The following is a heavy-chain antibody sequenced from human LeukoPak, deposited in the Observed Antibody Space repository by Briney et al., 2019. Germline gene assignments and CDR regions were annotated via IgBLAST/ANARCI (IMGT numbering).Heavy chain of an antibody. CDR2: IYYSGST. V-gene: IGHV4-39*07. CDR3: ARGEAEAGLDC. D-gene: IGHD6-13*01. CDR1: GGSISSSSYY. J-gene: IGHJ4*02. Sequence: TSETLSLTCTVSGGSISSSSYYWGWIRQPPGKGLEWIGSIYYSGSTYYNPSLKSRVTISVDTSKNQFSLKLSSVTAADTAVYYCARGEAEAGLDCWGQGTLVTVSS.